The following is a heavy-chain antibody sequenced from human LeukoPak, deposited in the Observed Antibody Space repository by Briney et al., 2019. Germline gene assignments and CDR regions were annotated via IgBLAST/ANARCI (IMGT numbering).Heavy chain of an antibody. J-gene: IGHJ6*02. Sequence: GGSLRLSCAASGFTFSSYGMHWVRQAPGEGLGWGAVIWYEGSNKYYADSVKGRFTISRDNSKNTLYLQMNSLRAEDTTVYYCARPGDSSFDPTYYYYGMDVWGQGTTVTVSS. V-gene: IGHV3-33*01. CDR3: ARPGDSSFDPTYYYYGMDV. D-gene: IGHD6-6*01. CDR2: IWYEGSNK. CDR1: GFTFSSYG.